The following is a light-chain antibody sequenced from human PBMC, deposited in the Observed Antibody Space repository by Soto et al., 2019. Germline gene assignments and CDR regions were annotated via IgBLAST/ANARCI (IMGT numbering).Light chain of an antibody. Sequence: EIVLTQSPGTLSLSPGERATLSCRASQSVSSNYLAWYQQKPGQAPRLLIYRASSRATGIPDRFSGSGSGTDFTLTISRLEPEDFAVYYCQQYGSSYTFGQGTKLAIK. CDR1: QSVSSNY. CDR2: RAS. J-gene: IGKJ2*01. CDR3: QQYGSSYT. V-gene: IGKV3-20*01.